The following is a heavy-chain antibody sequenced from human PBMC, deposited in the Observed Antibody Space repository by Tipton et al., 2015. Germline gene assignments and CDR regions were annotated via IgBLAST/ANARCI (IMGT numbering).Heavy chain of an antibody. CDR2: IYPGDSDT. J-gene: IGHJ4*02. V-gene: IGHV5-51*01. Sequence: QLVQSGAEVKKPGESLKISCKASGYSFSNFWIAWVRQMPGKGLEWMAIIYPGDSDTRYSPSFQGQVTISADKSISTAYLQWSSLKASDTAMYYCARLGLDTSWWVDYWGQGTLVTVSS. CDR1: GYSFSNFW. D-gene: IGHD2-8*02. CDR3: ARLGLDTSWWVDY.